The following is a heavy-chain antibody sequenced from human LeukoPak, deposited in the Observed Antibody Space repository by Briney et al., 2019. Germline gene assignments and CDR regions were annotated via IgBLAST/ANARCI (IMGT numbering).Heavy chain of an antibody. D-gene: IGHD5-18*01. V-gene: IGHV3-30*18. Sequence: GGSLRLSCAASGFTFSSYGMHWVRQAPGKGLEWVAVISYDGSNKYYADSVKGRFTTSRDNSKNTLYLQMNSLRAEDTAVYYCAKGRGYSYGYGFEDYWGQGTLVTVSS. CDR3: AKGRGYSYGYGFEDY. CDR1: GFTFSSYG. CDR2: ISYDGSNK. J-gene: IGHJ4*02.